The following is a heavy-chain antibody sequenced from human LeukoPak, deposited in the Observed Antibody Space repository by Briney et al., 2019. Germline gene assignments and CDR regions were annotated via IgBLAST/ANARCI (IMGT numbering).Heavy chain of an antibody. D-gene: IGHD1-26*01. Sequence: GRSLRLSCVVSGFTFSSYGFHWVRQAPGKELEWVAGISYDGSNEFYADSVKGRFTISRDNAKNTLYLQMNSLRADDTAVYFCVRDGQGSTPLDYWGQGTLVTVSS. CDR2: ISYDGSNE. CDR3: VRDGQGSTPLDY. V-gene: IGHV3-30*03. CDR1: GFTFSSYG. J-gene: IGHJ4*02.